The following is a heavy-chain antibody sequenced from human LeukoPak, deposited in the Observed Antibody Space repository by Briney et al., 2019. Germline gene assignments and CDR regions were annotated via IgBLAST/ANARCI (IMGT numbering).Heavy chain of an antibody. CDR3: ARRRTLEWLRFKGGFDY. D-gene: IGHD5-12*01. CDR2: INHSGST. Sequence: PSETLTLTCAVYGGSFSGYYWSWIRQPPGKGLEWIGEINHSGSTNYNPSLKSRVTISVDTSTNQFSLKLSSVTAADTAVYYCARRRTLEWLRFKGGFDYWGQGTLVTVSS. CDR1: GGSFSGYY. V-gene: IGHV4-34*01. J-gene: IGHJ4*02.